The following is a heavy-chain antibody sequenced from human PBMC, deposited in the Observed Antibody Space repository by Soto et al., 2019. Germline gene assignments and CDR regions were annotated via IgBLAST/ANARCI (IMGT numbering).Heavy chain of an antibody. D-gene: IGHD3-16*02. CDR3: ARGDAYDYVWGSYRYGPFLFDY. J-gene: IGHJ4*02. CDR2: IYYSGRT. Sequence: SETLSLTCTVSGGSISSGGYYWSWIRQHPGKGLEWIGYIYYSGRTYYNPSLKSRVTISLDTPKNQFSLNLRSVTAADTAVYYCARGDAYDYVWGSYRYGPFLFDYLGQGTLGTVSS. V-gene: IGHV4-31*03. CDR1: GGSISSGGYY.